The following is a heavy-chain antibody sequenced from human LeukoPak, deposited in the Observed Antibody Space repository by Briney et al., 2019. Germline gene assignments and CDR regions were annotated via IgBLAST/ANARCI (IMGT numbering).Heavy chain of an antibody. CDR3: AKQTAMVTNFDY. Sequence: SVKVSCKASGGTFGSYAISWVRQAPGQGLEWMGRIIPILGIANYAQKFQGRVTITADKSTSTAYMELSSLRSEDTAVYYCAKQTAMVTNFDYWGQGTLVTVSS. CDR1: GGTFGSYA. V-gene: IGHV1-69*04. CDR2: IIPILGIA. D-gene: IGHD5-18*01. J-gene: IGHJ4*02.